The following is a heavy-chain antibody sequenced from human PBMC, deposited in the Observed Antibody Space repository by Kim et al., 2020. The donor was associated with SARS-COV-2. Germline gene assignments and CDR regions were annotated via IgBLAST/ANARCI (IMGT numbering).Heavy chain of an antibody. CDR3: ASYSSSWYGDAFDI. V-gene: IGHV4-4*02. Sequence: PSIKSRVTISVDNAKNQFSLKLSSVSAADTAVYYCASYSSSWYGDAFDIWGQGTMVTVSS. D-gene: IGHD6-13*01. J-gene: IGHJ3*02.